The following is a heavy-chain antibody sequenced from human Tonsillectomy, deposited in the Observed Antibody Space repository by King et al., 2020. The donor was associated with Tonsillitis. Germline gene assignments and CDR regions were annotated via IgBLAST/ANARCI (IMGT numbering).Heavy chain of an antibody. CDR3: ARDCSSTSCYVGIDY. D-gene: IGHD2-2*01. J-gene: IGHJ4*02. V-gene: IGHV1-69*09. Sequence: QLVQSGAEVKKPGSSVKVSCKASGGTFSSYAISWVRQAPGQGLEWMGRIIPILGIANYAQKFQGRVTITADKSTSTAYMELSSLRSEDTAVYYCARDCSSTSCYVGIDYWGQGTLVTVSS. CDR1: GGTFSSYA. CDR2: IIPILGIA.